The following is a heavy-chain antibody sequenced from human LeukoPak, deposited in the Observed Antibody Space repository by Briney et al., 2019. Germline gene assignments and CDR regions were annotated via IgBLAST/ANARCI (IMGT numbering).Heavy chain of an antibody. Sequence: TGGSLRLSCAASGFTFSSYEMNWVRQAPGKGLEWVSYISSSGSTIYYADSVKGRFTISRDNSKNTLYLQMNSLRAEDTAVYYCAKDIYYYDSSRYFQHWGQGTLVTVSS. CDR1: GFTFSSYE. D-gene: IGHD3-22*01. CDR3: AKDIYYYDSSRYFQH. CDR2: ISSSGSTI. V-gene: IGHV3-48*03. J-gene: IGHJ1*01.